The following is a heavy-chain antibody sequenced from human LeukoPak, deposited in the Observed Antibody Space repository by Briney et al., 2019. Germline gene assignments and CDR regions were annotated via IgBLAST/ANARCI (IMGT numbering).Heavy chain of an antibody. V-gene: IGHV3-66*01. CDR2: IYSGGST. Sequence: GGSLRLSCAVSGFTVSSNYMSWVRQAPGKGPEWVSVIYSGGSTYYADSVKGRFTISRDNSKNTVYLQMNSLRVEDTATYYCARDRPDYDILTGYRYFYGMDVWGQGTTVTVSS. CDR1: GFTVSSNY. CDR3: ARDRPDYDILTGYRYFYGMDV. D-gene: IGHD3-9*01. J-gene: IGHJ6*02.